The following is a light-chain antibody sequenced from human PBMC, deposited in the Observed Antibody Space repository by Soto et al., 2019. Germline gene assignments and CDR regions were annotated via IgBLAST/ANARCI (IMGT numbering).Light chain of an antibody. V-gene: IGLV2-14*01. J-gene: IGLJ2*01. CDR1: SSDVGGYNY. Sequence: QSALTQPASVSGSPGQSITISCTGTSSDVGGYNYVSWYQQHPGKAPKLMIYEVNNRPSGVSNRFSGSKSGNTASLTISGLQAEDEADYYCCSYAGSDTMIFGGGTKLTVL. CDR2: EVN. CDR3: CSYAGSDTMI.